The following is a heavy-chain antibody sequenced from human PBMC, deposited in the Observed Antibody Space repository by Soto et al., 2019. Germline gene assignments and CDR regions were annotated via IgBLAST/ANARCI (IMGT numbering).Heavy chain of an antibody. CDR1: GGSFSGYY. V-gene: IGHV4-59*01. J-gene: IGHJ4*02. D-gene: IGHD6-6*01. CDR3: VRLDVDSSSWLYLHY. Sequence: SETLSLTCAVYGGSFSGYYWSWIRQPPGKGLEWIGYIYYIGSTDYNPSLKSRVTISVDTSKNQFSLKMRSVTAADTAVYYCVRLDVDSSSWLYLHYWGQGTLVTVSS. CDR2: IYYIGST.